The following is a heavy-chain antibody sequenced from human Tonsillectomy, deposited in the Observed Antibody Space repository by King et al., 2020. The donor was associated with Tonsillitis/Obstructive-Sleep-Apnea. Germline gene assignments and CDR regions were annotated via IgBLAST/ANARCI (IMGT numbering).Heavy chain of an antibody. CDR3: ARDRKEMSTNYYFDY. Sequence: GQLLQSGGGLIQPGGSLRLSCAASGFTVSNNYMSWVRQAPGKGLEWVSVIYSGGFTYYADSVRGRFTISRDNSKNTLYLQMNSLRADDTAVYYCARDRKEMSTNYYFDYWGQGTLVTVSS. CDR1: GFTVSNNY. CDR2: IYSGGFT. V-gene: IGHV3-53*01. D-gene: IGHD5-24*01. J-gene: IGHJ4*02.